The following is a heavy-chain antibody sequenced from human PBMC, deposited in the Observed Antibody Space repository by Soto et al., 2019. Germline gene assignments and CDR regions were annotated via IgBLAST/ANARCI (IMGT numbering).Heavy chain of an antibody. Sequence: GGSLILSCAASGFTFTRYSMNWVRQAPGKGLEWVSSISSTTNYIYYGDSMKGRFTISRDNAKNSLYLEMNSLRAEDTAVYYCARESEDLTSNFDYWGQGPLVTVSS. CDR2: ISSTTNYI. CDR3: ARESEDLTSNFDY. CDR1: GFTFTRYS. J-gene: IGHJ4*02. V-gene: IGHV3-21*06.